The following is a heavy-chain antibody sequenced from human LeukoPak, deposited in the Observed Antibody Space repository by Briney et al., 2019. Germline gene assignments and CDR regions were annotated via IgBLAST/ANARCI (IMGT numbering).Heavy chain of an antibody. V-gene: IGHV3-23*01. CDR1: GFTFSTYD. Sequence: GGSLRLSCAASGFTFSTYDMTWVRQAPGKGLEWVSTIPGGGDTTYYADSVKGRFTISRDNSKNTVYLQMNSLRAEDTAVYYCTQGSWGDDWGQGTPVTVSS. J-gene: IGHJ4*02. CDR3: TQGSWGDD. D-gene: IGHD7-27*01. CDR2: IPGGGDTT.